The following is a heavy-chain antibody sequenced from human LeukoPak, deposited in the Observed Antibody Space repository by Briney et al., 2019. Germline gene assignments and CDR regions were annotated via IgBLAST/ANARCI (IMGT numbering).Heavy chain of an antibody. CDR1: EFAFSTYN. J-gene: IGHJ6*02. CDR2: ISSSGSTI. CDR3: ARETSRSSSGYRYYYYGMDV. D-gene: IGHD3-22*01. Sequence: GGSLRLSCAASEFAFSTYNMNWVRQAPGKGLEWVSYISSSGSTIYYADSVKGRFTISRDNAKNSLYLQINSLRAEDTAVYYCARETSRSSSGYRYYYYGMDVWGQGTTVTVSS. V-gene: IGHV3-48*04.